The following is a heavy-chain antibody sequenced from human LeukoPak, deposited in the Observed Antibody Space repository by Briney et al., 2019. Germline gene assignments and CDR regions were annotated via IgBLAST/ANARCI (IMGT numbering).Heavy chain of an antibody. J-gene: IGHJ4*02. D-gene: IGHD3-3*01. V-gene: IGHV3-23*01. CDR3: AKDGVPVFGVVIMGFDY. CDR1: GFTFSSYA. CDR2: ISGSGGST. Sequence: GGSLRLSCAASGFTFSSYAMSWVRQAPGKGLEWVSAISGSGGSTYYADSVKGRFTISRDNSKNTLYLQMNSLRAEDTAVYYCAKDGVPVFGVVIMGFDYWGQGTLVTVSS.